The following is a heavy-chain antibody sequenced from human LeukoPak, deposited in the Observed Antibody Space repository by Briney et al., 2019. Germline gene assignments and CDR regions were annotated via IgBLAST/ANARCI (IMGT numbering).Heavy chain of an antibody. CDR3: ARSGYCSGGTCYVDY. CDR2: ISNNGGST. CDR1: GFTFSSYG. D-gene: IGHD2-15*01. J-gene: IGHJ4*02. Sequence: GGSLRLSCAASGFTFSSYGLHWARQAPGKGLEYVSAISNNGGSTYYANSVKGRFTIFRDNSKNTLYLKMGSLRPEDMAVYYCARSGYCSGGTCYVDYWGQGTLVTVSS. V-gene: IGHV3-64*01.